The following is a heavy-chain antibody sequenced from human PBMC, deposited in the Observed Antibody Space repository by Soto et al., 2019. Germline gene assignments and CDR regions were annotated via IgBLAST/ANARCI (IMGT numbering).Heavy chain of an antibody. Sequence: SETLSLTCTVSGGSISSGGYYWSWIRQHPGKGLEWIGYIYYSGSTYYNPSLKSRVTISVDTSKNQFSLKLSSVTAADTAVYYCARGSYDSSSPIDYWGQGTLVTAPQ. CDR1: GGSISSGGYY. V-gene: IGHV4-31*03. J-gene: IGHJ4*02. CDR3: ARGSYDSSSPIDY. D-gene: IGHD3-22*01. CDR2: IYYSGST.